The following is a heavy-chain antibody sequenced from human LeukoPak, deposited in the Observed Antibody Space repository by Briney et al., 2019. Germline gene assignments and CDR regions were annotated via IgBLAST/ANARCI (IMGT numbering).Heavy chain of an antibody. V-gene: IGHV4-59*01. D-gene: IGHD3-10*01. CDR2: IYYSGST. CDR1: GGSISSYY. CDR3: ARGDGSGSYYMYYYYGMDV. Sequence: NPSETLSLACTASGGSISSYYWSWIRQPPGKGLEWIGYIYYSGSTNYNPSLMSRVTISVDTSKNQFSLKLSSVTAADTAVYYCARGDGSGSYYMYYYYGMDVWGQGTTVTVSS. J-gene: IGHJ6*02.